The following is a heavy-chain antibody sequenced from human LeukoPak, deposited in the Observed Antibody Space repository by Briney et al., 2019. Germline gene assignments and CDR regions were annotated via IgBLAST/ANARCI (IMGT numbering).Heavy chain of an antibody. D-gene: IGHD2-2*02. Sequence: PGRSLRLSCAASGFTFDDYAMHWVRQAPGQGLEWVSGISWNSGSIGYADSVKGRFTISRDNAKNSLYLQMNSLRAEDTALYYCARDHSRYCSRTSCYSSYYYYGMDVWGQGTTVTVSS. CDR2: ISWNSGSI. J-gene: IGHJ6*02. CDR1: GFTFDDYA. V-gene: IGHV3-9*01. CDR3: ARDHSRYCSRTSCYSSYYYYGMDV.